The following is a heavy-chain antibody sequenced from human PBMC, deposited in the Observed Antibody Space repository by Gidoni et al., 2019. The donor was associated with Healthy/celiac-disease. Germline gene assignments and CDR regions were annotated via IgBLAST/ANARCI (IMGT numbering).Heavy chain of an antibody. D-gene: IGHD3-9*01. CDR3: ARGRTSFTILSAGWYFDL. J-gene: IGHJ2*01. CDR2: IYYSGST. V-gene: IGHV4-39*01. CDR1: GGSISSSSYY. Sequence: QLQLQESGPALVKPSETLSLTCTVSGGSISSSSYYWGWIRPPPGKGLEWIGSIYYSGSTYYNPSLKTRVTISVDTSKNQFSLKLSSVTAADTAVYYCARGRTSFTILSAGWYFDLWGRGTLVTVSS.